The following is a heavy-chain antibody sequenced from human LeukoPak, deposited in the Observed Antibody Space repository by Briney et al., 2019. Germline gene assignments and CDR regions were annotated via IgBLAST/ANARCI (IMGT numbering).Heavy chain of an antibody. J-gene: IGHJ4*02. V-gene: IGHV3-11*06. CDR2: INGRGTYI. CDR1: GFTFSDYF. CDR3: ARSGREATEIDY. D-gene: IGHD1-1*01. Sequence: PGGSLRLSCAASGFTFSDYFMSWVRQAPGKGLEWLSYINGRGTYIDYAESLKGRITISRDNAQNSLYLQMNSLRVEDTAVYYCARSGREATEIDYWGQGTLVTASS.